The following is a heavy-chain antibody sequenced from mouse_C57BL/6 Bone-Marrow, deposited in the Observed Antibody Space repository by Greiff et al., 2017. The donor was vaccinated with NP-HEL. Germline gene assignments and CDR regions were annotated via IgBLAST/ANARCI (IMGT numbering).Heavy chain of an antibody. J-gene: IGHJ4*01. CDR1: GYAFSSSW. Sequence: VKLQQSGPELVKPGASVKISCKASGYAFSSSWMNWVKQRPGKGLEWIGRIYPGDGDTNYNGKFKGKATLTADKSSSTAYMQLSSLTSEDSAVYFCARSGDGYYVRYGMDYWGQGTSVTVSS. V-gene: IGHV1-82*01. CDR2: IYPGDGDT. CDR3: ARSGDGYYVRYGMDY. D-gene: IGHD2-3*01.